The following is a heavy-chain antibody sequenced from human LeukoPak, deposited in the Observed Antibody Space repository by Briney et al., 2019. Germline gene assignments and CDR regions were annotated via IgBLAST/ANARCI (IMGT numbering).Heavy chain of an antibody. CDR3: ARDHEGYDILTGYPALRH. CDR1: GFTFSSYA. V-gene: IGHV3-30-3*01. D-gene: IGHD3-9*01. J-gene: IGHJ4*02. Sequence: GGSLRLSCAASGFTFSSYAMHWVRQAPGKGLEWVAVISYDGSNKYYADSVKGRFTISRDNSKNTLYLQMNSLRAEDTAVYYCARDHEGYDILTGYPALRHWGQGTLVTVSS. CDR2: ISYDGSNK.